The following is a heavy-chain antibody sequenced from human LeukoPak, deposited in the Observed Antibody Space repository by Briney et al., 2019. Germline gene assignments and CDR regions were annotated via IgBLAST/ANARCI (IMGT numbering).Heavy chain of an antibody. CDR1: GFTFSRHW. V-gene: IGHV3-7*01. D-gene: IGHD4-17*01. Sequence: GGSLRLSCAASGFTFSRHWMSWVRQAPGKGLEWVATIKQGGSENYYVDSVKGRFAISRDDANNSLYLQMNGLRVEDTALYYCVRGPHYGPYTDYFDYWGQGTLVTVSS. CDR3: VRGPHYGPYTDYFDY. CDR2: IKQGGSEN. J-gene: IGHJ4*02.